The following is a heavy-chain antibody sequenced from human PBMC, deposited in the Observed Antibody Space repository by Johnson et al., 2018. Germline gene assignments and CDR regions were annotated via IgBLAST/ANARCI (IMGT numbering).Heavy chain of an antibody. CDR2: MNPNSGNT. D-gene: IGHD1-26*01. Sequence: QVQLVESGAEVKKPGASVKVSCKASGYTFTSYDINWVRQATGQGLEWMGWMNPNSGNTGDAQKFHGRVTMTRNTSISTAYMELSRLRSEDTAVYYCARVRVGATTGQDFQHWGQGTLVTVSS. CDR3: ARVRVGATTGQDFQH. J-gene: IGHJ1*01. V-gene: IGHV1-8*01. CDR1: GYTFTSYD.